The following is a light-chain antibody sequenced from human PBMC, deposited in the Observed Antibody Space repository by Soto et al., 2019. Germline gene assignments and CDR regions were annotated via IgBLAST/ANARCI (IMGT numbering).Light chain of an antibody. J-gene: IGKJ2*01. CDR3: LQYNSYPRT. Sequence: DIQMTQSPSSLSASVGDRVTITCRASQDIRDGLGWYQQSPGKAPKRLIYAAFSLEVGVPARFIVSGSGTEFTLTISSLQPEDFATYFCLQYNSYPRTFGQGTQLEVK. CDR1: QDIRDG. CDR2: AAF. V-gene: IGKV1-17*01.